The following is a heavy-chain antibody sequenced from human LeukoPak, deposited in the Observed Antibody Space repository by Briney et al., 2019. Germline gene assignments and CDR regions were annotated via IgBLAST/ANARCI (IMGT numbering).Heavy chain of an antibody. J-gene: IGHJ5*02. Sequence: GESLKISCKGSGYSFTSYWIGWVRQMPGKGLEWMGIIYPGDSDTRYSPSFQGQVTISADKSISTAYLQWSSLKASDTAMYYCARHEMRSSSWYWFDPWGQGILVTVSS. V-gene: IGHV5-51*01. CDR2: IYPGDSDT. D-gene: IGHD6-13*01. CDR3: ARHEMRSSSWYWFDP. CDR1: GYSFTSYW.